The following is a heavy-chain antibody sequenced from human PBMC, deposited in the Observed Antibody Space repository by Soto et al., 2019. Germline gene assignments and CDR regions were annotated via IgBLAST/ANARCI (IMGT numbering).Heavy chain of an antibody. V-gene: IGHV1-8*01. CDR1: GYTFTSYD. CDR3: ARTLTELYGMDV. Sequence: PGASVKVSCKASGYTFTSYDINWVRQATGQGLEWMGWMNPNSGNTGYAQKFQGRVTMTRNTSISTAYMELSSLRPEDTAVYYCARTLTELYGMDVWGQGTTVTVSS. D-gene: IGHD1-7*01. J-gene: IGHJ6*02. CDR2: MNPNSGNT.